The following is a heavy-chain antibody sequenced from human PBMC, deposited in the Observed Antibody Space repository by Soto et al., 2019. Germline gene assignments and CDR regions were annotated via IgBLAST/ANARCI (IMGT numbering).Heavy chain of an antibody. J-gene: IGHJ4*02. V-gene: IGHV3-74*01. CDR2: INSDGSST. CDR3: AVAVAGPTAIGY. Sequence: GGSLRLSCAASGFTFSSYWMHWVRQAPGKGLVWVSRINSDGSSTSYADSVKGRFTISRDNAKSTLYLQMNSLRAEDTAVYYCAVAVAGPTAIGYWGQGTLVTVSS. CDR1: GFTFSSYW. D-gene: IGHD6-19*01.